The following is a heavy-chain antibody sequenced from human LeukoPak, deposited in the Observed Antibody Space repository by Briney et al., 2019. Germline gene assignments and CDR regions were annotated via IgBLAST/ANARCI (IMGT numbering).Heavy chain of an antibody. CDR2: IIPILGIA. Sequence: SVKVSCKASGGTFSSYAISWVRQTPGQGLEWMGRIIPILGIANYARKFQGRVTITADKSTSTAYMELSSLRSEDTAVYYCARSYYYDSSGYYPLYWGQGTLVTVSS. V-gene: IGHV1-69*04. CDR3: ARSYYYDSSGYYPLY. J-gene: IGHJ4*02. D-gene: IGHD3-22*01. CDR1: GGTFSSYA.